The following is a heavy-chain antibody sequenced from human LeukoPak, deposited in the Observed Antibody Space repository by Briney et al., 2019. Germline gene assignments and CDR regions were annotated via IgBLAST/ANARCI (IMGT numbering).Heavy chain of an antibody. CDR1: GFTFSSYG. V-gene: IGHV3-7*03. CDR3: AMTPNWNFFDY. D-gene: IGHD1-1*01. Sequence: GGSLRLSCAASGFTFSSYGMHWVRQAPEKGLEWVAIIKQDGSEKYYVDSVKGRFTISRDNAKNSLYLQMNSLRPEDTAAYFCAMTPNWNFFDYWGQGTLVTVSS. J-gene: IGHJ4*02. CDR2: IKQDGSEK.